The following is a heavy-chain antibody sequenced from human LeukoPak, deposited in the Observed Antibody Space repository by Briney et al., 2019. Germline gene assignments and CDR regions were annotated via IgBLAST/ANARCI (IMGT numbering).Heavy chain of an antibody. D-gene: IGHD1-26*01. V-gene: IGHV1-2*06. J-gene: IGHJ4*02. Sequence: ASVKVSCKASGYTFTDYYMHWVRQAPGQGLEYMGRLNPNSGATIYAQKFQGRVTMTRDTSISTAYMELSRLRSDDTAVYYCARYITVGATYQHFDYWGQGTLVTVSS. CDR2: LNPNSGAT. CDR1: GYTFTDYY. CDR3: ARYITVGATYQHFDY.